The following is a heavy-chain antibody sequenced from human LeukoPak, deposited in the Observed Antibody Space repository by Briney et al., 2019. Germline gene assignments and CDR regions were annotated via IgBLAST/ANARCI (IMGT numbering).Heavy chain of an antibody. J-gene: IGHJ4*02. CDR3: ARQLDGSGSYTHDY. CDR2: YPGDSDT. V-gene: IGHV5-51*01. Sequence: GESLKISCKGSGYSFSNSWIGWVRQMPGKGLEWMGIYPGDSDTRYSPSFQGQVTISADKSISTAYLQWSSLKASDTAMYYCARQLDGSGSYTHDYWGQGTLVTVSS. D-gene: IGHD3-10*01. CDR1: GYSFSNSW.